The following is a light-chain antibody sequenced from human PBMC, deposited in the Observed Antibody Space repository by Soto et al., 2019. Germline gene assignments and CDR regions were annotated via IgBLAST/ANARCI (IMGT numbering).Light chain of an antibody. J-gene: IGKJ5*01. CDR1: QSISGSY. CDR3: QQYGSSST. V-gene: IGKV3-20*01. Sequence: EIVLTQSPGTLSLSPGERVTLSCRASQSISGSYLAWYQQKRGQAPRLLVYGATTRATGIPDRFSGSGSGSDFTLIISRLEPEDFAVYFCQQYGSSSTFGQGTRLEIK. CDR2: GAT.